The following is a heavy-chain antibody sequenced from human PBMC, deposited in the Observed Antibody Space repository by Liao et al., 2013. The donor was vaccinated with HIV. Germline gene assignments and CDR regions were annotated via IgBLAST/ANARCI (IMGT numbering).Heavy chain of an antibody. J-gene: IGHJ4*02. CDR3: ARGGKRDPSDLTPAATPGWTVTSEFYFAS. D-gene: IGHD3/OR15-3a*01. CDR1: GGSLSEFY. V-gene: IGHV4-34*01. Sequence: QVRVQQWGGGLLKPSETLSLTCGGNGGSLSEFYWTWIRQGSGRGLEWIGEINHWGRTSYNPSLNSRVTVSLDSSTHVVSLTLASVTASDAAVYYCARGGKRDPSDLTPAATPGWTVTSEFYFASWGPGVLVTVSS. CDR2: INHWGRT.